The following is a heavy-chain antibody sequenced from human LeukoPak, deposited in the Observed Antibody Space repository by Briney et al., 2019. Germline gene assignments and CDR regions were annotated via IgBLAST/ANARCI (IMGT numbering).Heavy chain of an antibody. CDR2: ISYSGTT. CDR1: GGSISSYY. Sequence: PSETLSLTCTVSGGSISSYYWSWIWQPPGKGLEWIGYISYSGTTNYNPSLKSRVTISVDTSKNQFSLKLSSVTAADTAVYYCARRGDYYGSGSYHRYFDYWGQGTLVTVSS. J-gene: IGHJ4*02. CDR3: ARRGDYYGSGSYHRYFDY. D-gene: IGHD3-10*01. V-gene: IGHV4-59*08.